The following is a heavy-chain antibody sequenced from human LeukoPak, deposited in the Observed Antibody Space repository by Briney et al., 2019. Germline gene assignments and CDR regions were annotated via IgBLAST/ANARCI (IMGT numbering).Heavy chain of an antibody. D-gene: IGHD5-12*01. J-gene: IGHJ3*02. CDR2: IYYSGST. CDR1: GGSISSGGYY. V-gene: IGHV4-31*03. Sequence: PSETLSLTCTVSGGSISSGGYYWRWIRQHPGTGLEWIGYIYYSGSTYYNPSLKSRVTTSVDTSKNQFSLKLSSVTAADTAVYYCAGWLRTYGAFDIWGQGTMVTVSS. CDR3: AGWLRTYGAFDI.